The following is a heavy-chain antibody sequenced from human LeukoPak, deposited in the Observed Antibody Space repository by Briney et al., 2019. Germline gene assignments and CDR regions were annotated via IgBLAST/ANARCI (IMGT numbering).Heavy chain of an antibody. D-gene: IGHD3-10*01. CDR2: IYFSGSI. CDR3: ARFDPPVNYYASGS. J-gene: IGHJ4*02. Sequence: PSETLSLTCTVSGGFISSSRYYWVWIRQPPGKGLEWIGSIYFSGSIYYNPSLKRRATISVDTSKNQFSLKVTSVTAADTSVYYCARFDPPVNYYASGSGGQGTLVTVSS. CDR1: GGFISSSRYY. V-gene: IGHV4-39*01.